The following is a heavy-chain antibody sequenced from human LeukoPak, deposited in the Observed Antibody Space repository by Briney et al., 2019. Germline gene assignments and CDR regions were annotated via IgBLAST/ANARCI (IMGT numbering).Heavy chain of an antibody. CDR1: GYSFTNYW. V-gene: IGHV5-51*01. J-gene: IGHJ4*02. CDR3: ARAGTSNYRFFDS. Sequence: AGESLKISCKASGYSFTNYWIGWVRQMPGKGLEGMGIIYPSYSDIRYSPSFQGQVTISADKSINTAYLQWSSLKASDTAIYYCARAGTSNYRFFDSWGQGTLVTVSS. CDR2: IYPSYSDI. D-gene: IGHD4-11*01.